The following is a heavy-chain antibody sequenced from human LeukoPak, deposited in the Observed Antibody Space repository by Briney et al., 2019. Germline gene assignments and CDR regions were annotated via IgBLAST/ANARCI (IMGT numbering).Heavy chain of an antibody. CDR1: GYTFHHYG. V-gene: IGHV1-46*02. CDR3: ARGVKRWVQFKASVGFDY. J-gene: IGHJ4*02. D-gene: IGHD5-24*01. CDR2: SNPSGGTK. Sequence: GSSVNVSCKDSGYTFHHYGISGVRQAPAQGRAWMGISNPSGGTKRHPQKYQARVTQTRNKSTSTVYLELRSQRAEDAAGYLRARGVKRWVQFKASVGFDYWGQGTLVTVSS.